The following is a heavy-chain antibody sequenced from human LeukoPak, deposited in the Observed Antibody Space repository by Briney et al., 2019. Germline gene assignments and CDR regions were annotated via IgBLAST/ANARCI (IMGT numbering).Heavy chain of an antibody. D-gene: IGHD2-2*01. J-gene: IGHJ5*02. CDR3: ARRLTQYDCFDP. CDR1: GDSVSINSVT. CDR2: TYYRSTWYN. V-gene: IGHV6-1*01. Sequence: SQTLSLTCAISGDSVSINSVTWNWIRQSPSRGLEWLGRTYYRSTWYNDYAVSVRGRITVNPDTSKNQFSLYLNSVTPEDTAVYYCARRLTQYDCFDPWGQGILVTVSS.